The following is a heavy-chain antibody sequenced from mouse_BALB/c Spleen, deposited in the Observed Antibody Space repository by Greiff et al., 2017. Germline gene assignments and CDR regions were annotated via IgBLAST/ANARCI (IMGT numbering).Heavy chain of an antibody. V-gene: IGHV14-3*02. CDR3: ACSYYGNYGAMDY. J-gene: IGHJ4*01. Sequence: VQLKESGAELVKPGASVKLSCTASGFNIKDTYMHWVKQRPEQGLEWIGRIDPANGNTKYDPKFQGKATITADTSSNTAYLQLSSLTSEDTAVYYCACSYYGNYGAMDYWGQGTSVTVSS. CDR1: GFNIKDTY. CDR2: IDPANGNT. D-gene: IGHD2-10*01.